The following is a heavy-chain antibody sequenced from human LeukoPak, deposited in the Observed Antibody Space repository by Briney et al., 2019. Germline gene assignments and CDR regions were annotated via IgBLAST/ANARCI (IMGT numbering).Heavy chain of an antibody. CDR3: ARQYCSGGSCYLDYYYYYMDV. D-gene: IGHD2-15*01. CDR1: GGSISSSSYY. V-gene: IGHV4-39*01. CDR2: IYYSGST. J-gene: IGHJ6*03. Sequence: SETLSLTCTVSGGSISSSSYYWGWIRQPPGKGLEWIGSIYYSGSTYYNPSLKSRVTISVDTSKNQFSLRLSSVTAADTAVYYCARQYCSGGSCYLDYYYYYMDVWGKGTTVTVSS.